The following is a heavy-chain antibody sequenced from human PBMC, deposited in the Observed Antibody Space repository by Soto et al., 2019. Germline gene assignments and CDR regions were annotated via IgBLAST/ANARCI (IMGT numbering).Heavy chain of an antibody. CDR2: IMPIIGTA. J-gene: IGHJ4*02. D-gene: IGHD3-10*01. CDR1: GGTFSSHV. V-gene: IGHV1-69*01. Sequence: QVQLVQSGAEVKKPGSSVKVSCKASGGTFSSHVFNWVRQAPGQGLEWMGGIMPIIGTANYAQKFQGRVPITADESTSTDYMELSSLRSEDTAVYYCARDLEFRDGNISHLDYWGQGTLVTVSS. CDR3: ARDLEFRDGNISHLDY.